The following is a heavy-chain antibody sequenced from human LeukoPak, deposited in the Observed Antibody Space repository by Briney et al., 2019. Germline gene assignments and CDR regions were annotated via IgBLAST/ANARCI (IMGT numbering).Heavy chain of an antibody. CDR2: LTDSGGTT. D-gene: IGHD5-24*01. V-gene: IGHV3-23*01. Sequence: GGSLRLSCVASGSTFSSYAMGWVRQAPGKRPEWVSSLTDSGGTTYYVDSVKGRFTISRDNSKNTLYLHMNSLRAEDTAMYYCAKKRDAFDIWGQGTVVAVSS. CDR1: GSTFSSYA. J-gene: IGHJ3*02. CDR3: AKKRDAFDI.